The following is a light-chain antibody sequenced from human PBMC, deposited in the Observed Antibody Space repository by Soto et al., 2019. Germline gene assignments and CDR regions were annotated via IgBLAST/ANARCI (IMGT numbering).Light chain of an antibody. J-gene: IGKJ1*01. CDR3: QQSYSTPWT. CDR2: AAS. CDR1: QSISSS. V-gene: IGKV1-39*01. Sequence: DLQMTQSPSSLSASIGDRVTITCRASQSISSSLNWFQQRPGKAPKLLIYAASTLQSGVPSRFSGSGSGTDFTLAISSLQPEDFATYHCQQSYSTPWTFGHGTKVEIK.